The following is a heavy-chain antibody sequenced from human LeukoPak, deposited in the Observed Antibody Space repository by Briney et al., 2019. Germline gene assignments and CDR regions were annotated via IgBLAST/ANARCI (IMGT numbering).Heavy chain of an antibody. CDR2: IQHDGSNQ. CDR1: GFSFSGYG. CDR3: ARGLSYYFDY. Sequence: GGSLRLSCAAPGFSFSGYGMHWVRQAPGKGLEWVAYIQHDGSNQQYADSVKGRFSISRDTSKNTLYLQMNSLRTEDTAVYYCARGLSYYFDYWGQGALVTVSS. V-gene: IGHV3-30*02. J-gene: IGHJ4*02.